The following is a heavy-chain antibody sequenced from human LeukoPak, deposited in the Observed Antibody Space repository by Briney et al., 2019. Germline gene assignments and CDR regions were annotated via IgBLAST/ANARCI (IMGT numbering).Heavy chain of an antibody. CDR2: ISAYNGNT. J-gene: IGHJ4*02. D-gene: IGHD3-10*01. CDR1: GYTFTSYG. CDR3: ATSYGSGSGNDY. V-gene: IGHV1-18*01. Sequence: ASVKVSCKASGYTFTSYGISWVRQAPGQGLEWMGWISAYNGNTNYAQKFQGRVTITADESTSTAYMELSSLRSEDTAVYYCATSYGSGSGNDYWGQGTLVTVSS.